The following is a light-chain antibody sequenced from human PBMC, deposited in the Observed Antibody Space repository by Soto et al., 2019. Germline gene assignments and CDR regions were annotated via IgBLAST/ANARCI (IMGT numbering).Light chain of an antibody. CDR2: DAS. CDR1: QSISSW. CDR3: QQYQSYSRT. Sequence: DIQMTQSPSTLSASVGDRFTMAFRASQSISSWLAWYQQKPGKAPKLLIYDASSLESGVPSRFSGSGSGTEFTLTISSLKPDDFATYYCQQYQSYSRTFGQGTKVDIK. V-gene: IGKV1-5*01. J-gene: IGKJ1*01.